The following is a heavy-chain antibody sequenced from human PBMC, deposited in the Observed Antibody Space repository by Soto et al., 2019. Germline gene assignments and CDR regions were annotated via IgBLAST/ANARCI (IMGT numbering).Heavy chain of an antibody. CDR2: TSYTGNT. CDR3: ARGTRALITSFFAY. J-gene: IGHJ4*02. CDR1: GGSVTSHH. Sequence: SETLSLTCFVSGGSVTSHHWSWIRRFPGQGLEWIAYTSYTGNTNYNPSLKGRVTISLHTSKSQFSLSLRSATAADTATYFCARGTRALITSFFAYWGQGIPVTGSS. D-gene: IGHD3-16*01. V-gene: IGHV4-59*02.